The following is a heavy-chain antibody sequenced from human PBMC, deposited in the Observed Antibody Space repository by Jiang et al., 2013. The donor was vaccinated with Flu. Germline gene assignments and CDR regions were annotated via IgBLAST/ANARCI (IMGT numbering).Heavy chain of an antibody. CDR2: ISSDGSNK. D-gene: IGHD3-22*01. Sequence: VRSGGGVVQPGRSLRLSCAASGFTFSTYGVHWVRQAPGKGLEWVAAISSDGSNKYYPDSVKGRFTISRDNSKNTLLLQMNSLRAEDTAVYYCAKQSTADYFDSSGFSPWGQGTLVTVSS. V-gene: IGHV3-30*18. CDR3: AKQSTADYFDSSGFSP. CDR1: GFTFSTYG. J-gene: IGHJ5*02.